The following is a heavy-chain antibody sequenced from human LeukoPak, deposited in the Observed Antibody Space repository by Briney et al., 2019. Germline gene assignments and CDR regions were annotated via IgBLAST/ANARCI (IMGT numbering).Heavy chain of an antibody. CDR1: GFTFSSYS. D-gene: IGHD2-21*02. J-gene: IGHJ3*02. CDR3: ARDTPYCGGDRHSSDAFDI. Sequence: GGSLRLSCAASGFTFSSYSMNWVRQAPGKGLEWVSSISSSSSYIYYADSVKGRFTISRDNAKNSLYLQMNRLRAEDTAVYYCARDTPYCGGDRHSSDAFDIWGQGTMVTVSS. CDR2: ISSSSSYI. V-gene: IGHV3-21*01.